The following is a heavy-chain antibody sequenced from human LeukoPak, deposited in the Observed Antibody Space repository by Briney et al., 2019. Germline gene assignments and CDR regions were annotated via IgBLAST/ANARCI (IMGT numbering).Heavy chain of an antibody. V-gene: IGHV3-23*01. CDR1: GFTFSSAW. CDR3: AKEYGRYPPYDV. CDR2: IPGSGVST. Sequence: GGSLRLSCAASGFTFSSAWMTWVRQAPGKGLEWISSIPGSGVSTYYADSVKGRFTISRDNSKNSVYLQMNSLRAEDTAVYYCAKEYGRYPPYDVWGQGTLVTVSS. J-gene: IGHJ4*02. D-gene: IGHD1-26*01.